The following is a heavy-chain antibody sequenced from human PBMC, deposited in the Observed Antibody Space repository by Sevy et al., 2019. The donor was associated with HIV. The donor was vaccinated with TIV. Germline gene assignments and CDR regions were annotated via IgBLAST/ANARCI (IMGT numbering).Heavy chain of an antibody. Sequence: GGSLRLSCAASGFTFSSYSMNWVRQAPGKGLEWVSSISSSSSYIYYADSVKGRFTISRDNAKNSLYLQMNSLRAEETAVYYWARDQGKELWFGVNAFDFWGQGTMLTVSS. J-gene: IGHJ3*01. CDR1: GFTFSSYS. V-gene: IGHV3-21*01. D-gene: IGHD3-10*01. CDR2: ISSSSSYI. CDR3: ARDQGKELWFGVNAFDF.